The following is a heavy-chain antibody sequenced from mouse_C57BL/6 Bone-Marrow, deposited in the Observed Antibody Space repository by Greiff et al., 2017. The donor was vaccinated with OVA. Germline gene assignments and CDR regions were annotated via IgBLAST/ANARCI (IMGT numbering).Heavy chain of an antibody. J-gene: IGHJ3*01. Sequence: VQLKQSGAELVRPGASVKLSCTASGFNIKDDYMHWVKQRPEQGLEWIGWIDPENGDTEYASKFQGKATITADTSSNTAYLQLSSLTSEDTAVYYCTTCYYYGSSYAWFAYWGQGTLVTVSA. CDR3: TTCYYYGSSYAWFAY. D-gene: IGHD1-1*01. CDR2: IDPENGDT. CDR1: GFNIKDDY. V-gene: IGHV14-4*01.